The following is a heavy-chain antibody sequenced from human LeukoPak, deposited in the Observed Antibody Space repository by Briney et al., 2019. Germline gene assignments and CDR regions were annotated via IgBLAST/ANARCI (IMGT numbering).Heavy chain of an antibody. CDR1: GFTFSSYW. J-gene: IGHJ4*02. CDR2: IKQDGSEK. Sequence: GGSLRLSCAASGFTFSSYWMSWVRQAPGKGLEWVANIKQDGSEKYYVDSVKGRFTISRDNAKNSLYLQMNSLRAEDTAVYYCARAPLYYYDSSGEGPYFDYWGQGTLVTVSS. V-gene: IGHV3-7*01. D-gene: IGHD3-22*01. CDR3: ARAPLYYYDSSGEGPYFDY.